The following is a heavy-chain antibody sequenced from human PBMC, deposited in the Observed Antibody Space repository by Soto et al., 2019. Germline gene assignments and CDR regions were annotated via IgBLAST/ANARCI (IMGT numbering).Heavy chain of an antibody. CDR3: ARDSPIFGVVIVYWFDP. CDR1: GFTFSSHW. V-gene: IGHV3-7*01. J-gene: IGHJ5*02. D-gene: IGHD3-3*01. CDR2: IKPDGSEK. Sequence: PGRSLRLCCAASGFTFSSHWMSCVRQAPGKGLEWVANIKPDGSEKWYVDSVKGRFTISRDNSKNTLYLQMNSLRAEDTAVYYCARDSPIFGVVIVYWFDPWGQGTLVTVSS.